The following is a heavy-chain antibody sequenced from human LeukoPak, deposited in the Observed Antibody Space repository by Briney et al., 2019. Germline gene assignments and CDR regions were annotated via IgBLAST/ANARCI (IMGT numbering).Heavy chain of an antibody. J-gene: IGHJ4*02. Sequence: SETLSLTCTVSGGSISSYYWSWIRQPPGKGLEWIGYIYYSGSTNYNPSLKSRVTISVDTSKNQFSLKLSSVTAADTAVYYCARRYYDILTGYYARWGQGTLVTVSS. D-gene: IGHD3-9*01. CDR3: ARRYYDILTGYYAR. V-gene: IGHV4-59*12. CDR2: IYYSGST. CDR1: GGSISSYY.